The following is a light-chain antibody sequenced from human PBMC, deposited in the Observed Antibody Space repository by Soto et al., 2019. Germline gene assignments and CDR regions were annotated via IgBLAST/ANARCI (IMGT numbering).Light chain of an antibody. Sequence: IVLTQSPGTLSLSPGERATLSSRAGQVLNTSYSAWNHQKRGQPPSLLIFATSTRASGIPDRFSGSGSGRDFTLTISRLEPEDSAVYFCQQYDTSARYIFGQGTSLDIK. V-gene: IGKV3-20*01. CDR2: ATS. J-gene: IGKJ2*01. CDR3: QQYDTSARYI. CDR1: QVLNTSY.